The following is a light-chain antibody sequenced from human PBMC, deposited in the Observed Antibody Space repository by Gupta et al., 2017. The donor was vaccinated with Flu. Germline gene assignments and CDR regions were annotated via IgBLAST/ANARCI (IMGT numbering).Light chain of an antibody. CDR3: QSSDSTDPFI. CDR1: ALSKHY. J-gene: IGLJ2*01. Sequence: SSALTQPPSVSVSPGQTATIACFGDALSKHYPYWYQQKPGQAPVMVIYKDTERPAGIPERFSGSNSGTTVTLTISGVQAEEEADYFCQSSDSTDPFIFGGGTKLTVL. V-gene: IGLV3-25*02. CDR2: KDT.